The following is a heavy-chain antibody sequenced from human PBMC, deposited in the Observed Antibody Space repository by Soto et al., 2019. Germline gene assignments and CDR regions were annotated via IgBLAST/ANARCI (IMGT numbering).Heavy chain of an antibody. V-gene: IGHV3-11*01. CDR2: ISSSGSTI. J-gene: IGHJ6*03. Sequence: GGSLRLSCAASGFTFSDYYMSWIRQAPGKGLEWVSYISSSGSTIYYADSVRGRFTISRDNAKNSLYLQMNSLRAEDTAVYYCAKDSTTGNYYYYYMDVWGKGTTVTVSS. CDR3: AKDSTTGNYYYYYMDV. CDR1: GFTFSDYY. D-gene: IGHD1-1*01.